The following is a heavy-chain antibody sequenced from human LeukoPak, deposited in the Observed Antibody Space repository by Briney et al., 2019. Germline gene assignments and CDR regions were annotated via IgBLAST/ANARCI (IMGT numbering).Heavy chain of an antibody. V-gene: IGHV4-39*01. J-gene: IGHJ6*03. Sequence: SETLSLTCTVSGGSISSTSYYRGWIRQPPGKGLEWIGTIDYSGSTYYNPSLGSRVTISVDMSKNQFSLKLRSVTAADTAVYYCARHTIPGPAYYYYYMDVWGKGTTVTVSS. CDR2: IDYSGST. CDR1: GGSISSTSYY. D-gene: IGHD2-2*01. CDR3: ARHTIPGPAYYYYYMDV.